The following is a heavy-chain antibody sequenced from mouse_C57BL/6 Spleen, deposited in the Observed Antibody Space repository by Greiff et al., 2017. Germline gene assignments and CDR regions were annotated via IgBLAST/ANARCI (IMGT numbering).Heavy chain of an antibody. D-gene: IGHD2-5*01. CDR2: IRLKSDNYAT. J-gene: IGHJ3*01. V-gene: IGHV6-3*01. CDR1: GFTFSNYW. CDR3: TGGVTTPLPFAY. Sequence: EVKLVESGGGLVQPGGSMKLSCVASGFTFSNYWMNWVRQSPEKGLEWVAQIRLKSDNYATHYAESVKGRFTISRDDSKSSVYLQMNNLRAEDTGIYYCTGGVTTPLPFAYWGQGTLVTVSA.